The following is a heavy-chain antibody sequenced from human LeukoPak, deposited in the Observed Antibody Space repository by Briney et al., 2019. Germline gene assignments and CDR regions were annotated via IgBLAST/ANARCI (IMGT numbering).Heavy chain of an antibody. CDR2: FDPEDGET. CDR1: GYTLTELS. D-gene: IGHD2-21*01. Sequence: ASVKVSCKVSGYTLTELSMHWVRQAPGKGLEWMGGFDPEDGETIYAQKFQGRVTMTEDTSTDTAYMELSSLRSEDTAVYYCATAYCGGDCYNFDYWGQGTLVTVSS. CDR3: ATAYCGGDCYNFDY. J-gene: IGHJ4*02. V-gene: IGHV1-24*01.